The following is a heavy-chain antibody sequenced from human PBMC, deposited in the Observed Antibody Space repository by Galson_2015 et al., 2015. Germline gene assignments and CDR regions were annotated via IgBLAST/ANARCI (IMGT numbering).Heavy chain of an antibody. D-gene: IGHD2-15*01. CDR1: GYTFTSYG. CDR2: ISVYNDNT. Sequence: SVKVSCQASGYTFTSYGLSWVRQAPGQGLEWMGWISVYNDNTNSAQKLQGRVTMTTDTFTSTAYMELRSLRSDDTAVYYCARLAYCSGGSCSYHGMDVWGQGTTVTVSS. CDR3: ARLAYCSGGSCSYHGMDV. J-gene: IGHJ6*02. V-gene: IGHV1-18*01.